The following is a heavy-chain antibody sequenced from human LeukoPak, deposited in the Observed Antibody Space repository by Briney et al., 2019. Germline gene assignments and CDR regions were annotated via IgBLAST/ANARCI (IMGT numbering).Heavy chain of an antibody. CDR2: INPNSGST. D-gene: IGHD6-13*01. J-gene: IGHJ5*02. Sequence: ASVKVSCKASGYTFTNYDINWVRQAPGQGLEWMGWINPNSGSTNYAQKFQGRVTMTRDTSISTAYMELSGLISDDTAVYYCVLAAPGLNWFDPWGQGTLVTVSS. V-gene: IGHV1-2*02. CDR1: GYTFTNYD. CDR3: VLAAPGLNWFDP.